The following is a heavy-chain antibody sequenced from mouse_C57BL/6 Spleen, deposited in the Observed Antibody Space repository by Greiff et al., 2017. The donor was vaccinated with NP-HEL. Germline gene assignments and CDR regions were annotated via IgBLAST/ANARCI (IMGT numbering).Heavy chain of an antibody. CDR2: IYPSDSET. Sequence: QVQLQQPGAELVRPGSSVKLSCKASGYTFTSYWMDWVKQRPGQGLEWIGNIYPSDSETHYNQKFKDKAKLTVDKSSSTAYMQLSSLTSEDSAVYYCARGTMIFDYWGQGTTLTVSS. V-gene: IGHV1-61*01. CDR3: ARGTMIFDY. J-gene: IGHJ2*01. D-gene: IGHD2-4*01. CDR1: GYTFTSYW.